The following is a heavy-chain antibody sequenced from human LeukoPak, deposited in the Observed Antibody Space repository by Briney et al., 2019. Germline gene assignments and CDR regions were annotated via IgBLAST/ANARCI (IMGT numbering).Heavy chain of an antibody. CDR3: AKDPPYDSSGYYGDAGCFQH. V-gene: IGHV3-23*01. CDR2: ISGSGGST. Sequence: PGGSLRLSCAASGFTFSSYAMSWVRQAPGKGLEWVSAISGSGGSTYYADSVKGRFTISRDNSKNTLYLQMNSLRAEDTAVYYCAKDPPYDSSGYYGDAGCFQHWGQGTLVTVSS. J-gene: IGHJ1*01. D-gene: IGHD3-22*01. CDR1: GFTFSSYA.